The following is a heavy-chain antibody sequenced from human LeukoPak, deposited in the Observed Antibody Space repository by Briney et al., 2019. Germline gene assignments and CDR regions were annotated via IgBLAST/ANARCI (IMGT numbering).Heavy chain of an antibody. V-gene: IGHV4-59*12. J-gene: IGHJ2*01. CDR2: IYYSGST. Sequence: SETLSLTCTVSGGSISSYYWSWIRQPPGKGLEWIGYIYYSGSTNYNPSLKSRVIISVDASRYQFSLKLSPVTAADTAVYYCARGHYSASRKYFDLWGSGTLVAVSS. D-gene: IGHD2-2*01. CDR1: GGSISSYY. CDR3: ARGHYSASRKYFDL.